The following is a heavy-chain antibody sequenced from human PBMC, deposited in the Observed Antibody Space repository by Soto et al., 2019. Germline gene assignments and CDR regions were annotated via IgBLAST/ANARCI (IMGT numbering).Heavy chain of an antibody. CDR1: GLTFSSYG. D-gene: IGHD3-22*01. V-gene: IGHV3-33*01. CDR2: IWYDGSNK. Sequence: PGGSLRLSCAASGLTFSSYGMHWVRQAPGKGLEWVAVIWYDGSNKYYADSVKGRFTISRDSSKNTLYLQMNSLRAEDTAVYYCARDEYYYDSSGSPFGYWGHVTLVTVSS. J-gene: IGHJ4*01. CDR3: ARDEYYYDSSGSPFGY.